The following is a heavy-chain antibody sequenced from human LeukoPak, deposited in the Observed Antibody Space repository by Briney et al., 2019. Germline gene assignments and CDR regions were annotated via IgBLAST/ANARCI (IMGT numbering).Heavy chain of an antibody. D-gene: IGHD3-3*01. CDR1: GYSFTSYW. V-gene: IGHV5-51*01. Sequence: GESLKISCKGPGYSFTSYWIGWVRQMPGKGLEWMGIIYPGDSDTRYSPSFQGQVTISADKSISTAYLQWSSLKASDTAMYYCARRAVIAPYYDFWSGVAHAFDIWGQGTMVTVSS. J-gene: IGHJ3*02. CDR2: IYPGDSDT. CDR3: ARRAVIAPYYDFWSGVAHAFDI.